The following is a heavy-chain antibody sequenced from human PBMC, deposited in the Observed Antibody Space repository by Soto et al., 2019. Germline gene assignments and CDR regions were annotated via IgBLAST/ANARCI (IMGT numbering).Heavy chain of an antibody. V-gene: IGHV3-23*01. CDR3: AKDLTMIRGVIYYGMDV. J-gene: IGHJ6*02. CDR1: GFTFSSYA. Sequence: EVQLLESGGGLVQPGGSLRLSCAAYGFTFSSYAMSWVRQAPGKGLEWVSVITSGGSTYYADSVKGRFTISRDNSKNPLYLQMNSLRSEDTSVYCCAKDLTMIRGVIYYGMDVWGQGTTVTVSS. CDR2: ITSGGST. D-gene: IGHD3-10*01.